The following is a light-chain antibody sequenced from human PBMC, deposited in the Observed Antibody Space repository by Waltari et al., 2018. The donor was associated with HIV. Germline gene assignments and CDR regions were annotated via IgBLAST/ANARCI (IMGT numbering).Light chain of an antibody. CDR2: EVT. Sequence: QSALTQPASVSGSPGQSVPISCTGTTSHVGGFDYVCWYQHHPGKAPKLIIYEVTNRPSGVSTRFSGSKSGNTASLTISGLQAEDEADYFCTSYTSSSTLGVFGGGTRLTVL. V-gene: IGLV2-14*01. CDR3: TSYTSSSTLGV. CDR1: TSHVGGFDY. J-gene: IGLJ2*01.